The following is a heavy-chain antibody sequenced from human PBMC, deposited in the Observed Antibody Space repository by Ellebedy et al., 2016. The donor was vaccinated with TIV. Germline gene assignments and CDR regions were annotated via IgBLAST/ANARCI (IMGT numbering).Heavy chain of an antibody. CDR1: GYTFTGYY. D-gene: IGHD3-9*01. CDR3: ARVLNGYYATYYYGMDV. J-gene: IGHJ6*02. CDR2: INPNSGGT. Sequence: ASVKVSXKASGYTFTGYYMHWVRQAPGQGLEWMGWINPNSGGTNYAQKFQGWVTMTRDTSISTAYMELSRLRSDDTAVYYCARVLNGYYATYYYGMDVWGQGTTVTVSS. V-gene: IGHV1-2*04.